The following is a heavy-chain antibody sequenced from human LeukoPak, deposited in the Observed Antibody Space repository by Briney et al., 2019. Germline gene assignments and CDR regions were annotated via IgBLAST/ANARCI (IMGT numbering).Heavy chain of an antibody. CDR3: ATPGVVVPAATEYFQH. D-gene: IGHD2-2*01. V-gene: IGHV1-24*01. CDR1: GYTLTELS. CDR2: FDPEDGET. Sequence: GASVKVSCKVSGYTLTELSMHWVRQAPGKGLEWMGGFDPEDGETIYAQKFQGRVTMTEDTSTDTAYMELSSLRSEDTAVYYCATPGVVVPAATEYFQHWGQGTLVTVSS. J-gene: IGHJ1*01.